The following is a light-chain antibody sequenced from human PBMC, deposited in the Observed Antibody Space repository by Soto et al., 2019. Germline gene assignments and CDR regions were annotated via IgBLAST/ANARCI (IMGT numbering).Light chain of an antibody. CDR1: SSNIGAGYD. CDR2: GNS. CDR3: QSYDSGVSDYVV. J-gene: IGLJ2*01. V-gene: IGLV1-40*01. Sequence: QSVLTQPPSVSGAPGQRVTISCTGSSSNIGAGYDVHWYQQLPGTAPKLLIYGNSNRPSGVPDRFSGSKSGTSASLAITGLQAEDEADDYCQSYDSGVSDYVVFGGGTKLTVL.